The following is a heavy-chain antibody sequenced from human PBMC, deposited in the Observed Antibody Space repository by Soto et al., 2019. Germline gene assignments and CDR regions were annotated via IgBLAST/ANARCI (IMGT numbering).Heavy chain of an antibody. V-gene: IGHV3-30-3*01. CDR2: ISYDGSNK. Sequence: QVQLVESGGGVVQPGRSLRLSCAASGFTFSSYAMHWVRQAPGKGLEWVAVISYDGSNKYYADSVKGRFTISRDNSKNTLYLQMNSLRAEDTAVYYCARDATKQNRGGADWFDYWGQGTLVTVSS. CDR1: GFTFSSYA. D-gene: IGHD5-12*01. CDR3: ARDATKQNRGGADWFDY. J-gene: IGHJ4*02.